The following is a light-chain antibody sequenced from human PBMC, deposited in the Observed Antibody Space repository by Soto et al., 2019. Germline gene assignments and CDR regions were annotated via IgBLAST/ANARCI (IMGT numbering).Light chain of an antibody. Sequence: QSALTQPASVSGSPGQSITITCTGSSSGFGSYNLVSWYQQFPNKAPKLMIYEVGRRPAGVSNRFSGSKSGDTASLTISGLQAEDEGDYYCCSYAGSSTWVFGGGTKVTVL. CDR2: EVG. V-gene: IGLV2-23*02. CDR3: CSYAGSSTWV. CDR1: SSGFGSYNL. J-gene: IGLJ3*02.